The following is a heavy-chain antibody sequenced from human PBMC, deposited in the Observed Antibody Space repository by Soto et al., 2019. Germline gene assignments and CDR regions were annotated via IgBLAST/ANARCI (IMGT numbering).Heavy chain of an antibody. Sequence: QVQLVESGGGVVQPGRSLRLSCAASGFTFSTYGMHWVRQAPGKGLEWVAVISYDGSNKYYADSVKGRFTISRDNSKNXMYLQMNSLRAEETAVHYCAKDKFGYSSSWYYFDYWGQGTLVTVSS. CDR3: AKDKFGYSSSWYYFDY. D-gene: IGHD6-13*01. CDR2: ISYDGSNK. CDR1: GFTFSTYG. V-gene: IGHV3-30*18. J-gene: IGHJ4*02.